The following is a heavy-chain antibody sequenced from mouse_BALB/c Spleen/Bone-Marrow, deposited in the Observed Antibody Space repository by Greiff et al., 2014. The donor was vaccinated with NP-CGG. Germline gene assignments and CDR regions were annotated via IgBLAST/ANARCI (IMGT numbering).Heavy chain of an antibody. CDR1: GFTFSSFG. D-gene: IGHD3-3*01. J-gene: IGHJ4*01. Sequence: EVMLVESGGGLVQPGGSRKLSCAASGFTFSSFGMHWVRQAPEKGLEWVAYTSSGSSTIYYADTMKGRFTISRDNPKNTLYLQMTSLRSEDTAMYYCTRSGTLGAMDYWGQGTSVTVPS. V-gene: IGHV5-17*02. CDR3: TRSGTLGAMDY. CDR2: TSSGSSTI.